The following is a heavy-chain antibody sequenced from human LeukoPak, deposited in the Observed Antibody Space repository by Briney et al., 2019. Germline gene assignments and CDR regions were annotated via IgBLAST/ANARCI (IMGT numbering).Heavy chain of an antibody. J-gene: IGHJ6*03. CDR1: GFTFSSFW. Sequence: GGSLRLSCAASGFTFSSFWMHWVRQPPGKGLVWVSRINSDGSSTSYADSVKGRFTISRDNAKNTLFLQMNSLRAEDTAVYYCARGPHYYDSTNYYMYVWGKGTTDTVSS. CDR3: ARGPHYYDSTNYYMYV. V-gene: IGHV3-74*01. CDR2: INSDGSST. D-gene: IGHD3-22*01.